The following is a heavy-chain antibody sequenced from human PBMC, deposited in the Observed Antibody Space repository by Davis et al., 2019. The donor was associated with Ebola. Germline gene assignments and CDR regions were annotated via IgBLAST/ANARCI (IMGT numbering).Heavy chain of an antibody. J-gene: IGHJ4*02. CDR2: ISGSGVTT. V-gene: IGHV3-23*01. Sequence: GESLKISCVASGFTLSSYSMTWVRQAPGKGLEWVSAISGSGVTTNYADSVKGRFTISRDNSKKILYLQMSSLRADDTAMYYYARVGGGMPTTHDYWGQGTLVTVSS. D-gene: IGHD5-24*01. CDR3: ARVGGGMPTTHDY. CDR1: GFTLSSYS.